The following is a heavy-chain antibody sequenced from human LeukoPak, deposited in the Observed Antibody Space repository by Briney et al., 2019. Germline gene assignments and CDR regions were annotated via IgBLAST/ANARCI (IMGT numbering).Heavy chain of an antibody. J-gene: IGHJ4*02. Sequence: PGGSLRLSCAASGFTFGSYWMSWVRQAPGKGLEWVANIKQEGSEKYYVDSVKGRFTISRDNAKNSLYLQMNSLRAEDTAVYYCARDGTYYYDSSGSPLQCPDYWGQGTLVTVSS. D-gene: IGHD3-22*01. CDR1: GFTFGSYW. CDR2: IKQEGSEK. CDR3: ARDGTYYYDSSGSPLQCPDY. V-gene: IGHV3-7*01.